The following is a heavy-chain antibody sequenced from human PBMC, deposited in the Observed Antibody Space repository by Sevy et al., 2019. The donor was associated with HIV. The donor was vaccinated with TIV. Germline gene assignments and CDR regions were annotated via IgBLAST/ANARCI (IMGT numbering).Heavy chain of an antibody. J-gene: IGHJ4*02. CDR3: ASPLPFYYGSGSEEFDY. D-gene: IGHD3-10*01. CDR1: GLTFSTYS. V-gene: IGHV3-48*01. Sequence: GGSLRLPCAASGLTFSTYSMNWVRQAPGKGLEWVSYISSSSSTIYYADSVKGRFTISRDNAKNSLYLQMNSLRAEDTAVYYCASPLPFYYGSGSEEFDYWGRGTLVTVSS. CDR2: ISSSSSTI.